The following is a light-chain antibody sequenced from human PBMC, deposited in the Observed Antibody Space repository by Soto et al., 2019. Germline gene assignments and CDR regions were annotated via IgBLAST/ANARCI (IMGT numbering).Light chain of an antibody. V-gene: IGLV1-40*01. Sequence: QSVPTQPPSVSRAPGSKVSIDPPGSTSNIGTYGGHWYQDLPGSAPILLIYGSKDRPSGVPDRFSGSKSDTSASLAITGLQSEDEADSYGHAYDSSLDAFVFGTETKGTV. CDR3: HAYDSSLDAFV. CDR2: GSK. CDR1: TSNIGTYG. J-gene: IGLJ1*01.